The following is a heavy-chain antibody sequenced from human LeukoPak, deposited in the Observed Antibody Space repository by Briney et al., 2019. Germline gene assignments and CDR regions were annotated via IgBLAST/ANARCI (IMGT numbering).Heavy chain of an antibody. Sequence: GSLRLSCSASGFTFSSYWMHWVRQAPGKGLVWVSRINSDGSSTSYADSVKGRFTISRDNAKNTLYLQMNSLRAEDTAVYYCARVEGSTPAGGRYWGQGTLVTVSS. CDR1: GFTFSSYW. V-gene: IGHV3-74*01. CDR2: INSDGSST. D-gene: IGHD2-15*01. J-gene: IGHJ4*02. CDR3: ARVEGSTPAGGRY.